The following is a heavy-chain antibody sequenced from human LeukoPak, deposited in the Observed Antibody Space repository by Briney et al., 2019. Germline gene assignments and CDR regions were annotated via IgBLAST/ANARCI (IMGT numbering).Heavy chain of an antibody. Sequence: GGSLRLSCAASGFTFSSYGMHWVRQAPGTGLEGVAVIWYDGSNKYYADSVKGRFTISRDNSKNTLYLQMNSLRAEDTAVYYCAKGTYYYGSGSPVDYWGQGTLVTVSS. V-gene: IGHV3-33*06. J-gene: IGHJ4*02. CDR3: AKGTYYYGSGSPVDY. D-gene: IGHD3-10*01. CDR2: IWYDGSNK. CDR1: GFTFSSYG.